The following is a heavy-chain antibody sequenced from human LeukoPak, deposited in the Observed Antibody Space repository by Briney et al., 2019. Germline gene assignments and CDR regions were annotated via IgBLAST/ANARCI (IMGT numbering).Heavy chain of an antibody. CDR1: GGSISSSNW. CDR2: IYHSGST. Sequence: XTLSLTCAVSGGSISSSNWWSWVRPPPGKGLEWIGEIYHSGSTNYNPSLKSRVTISVDKSKNQFSLKLSSVTAADTAVYYCAREVRGVTHYYYYGMDVWGQGTTVTVSS. J-gene: IGHJ6*02. CDR3: AREVRGVTHYYYYGMDV. V-gene: IGHV4-4*02. D-gene: IGHD3-10*01.